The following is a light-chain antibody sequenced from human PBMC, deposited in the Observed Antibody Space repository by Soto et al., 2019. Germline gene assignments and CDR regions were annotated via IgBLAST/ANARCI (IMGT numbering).Light chain of an antibody. Sequence: QSVLTQPPSASGTPGQRVTISCSGSSSNIGSNTVNWYQQLPGTAPKLLIYSNNQRPSGGPVRFSGSRSGSSASLAISVLQSEDEAEDYCAACEYSLNGYVVFGGGTQLTVL. CDR1: SSNIGSNT. CDR2: SNN. V-gene: IGLV1-44*01. J-gene: IGLJ2*01. CDR3: AACEYSLNGYVV.